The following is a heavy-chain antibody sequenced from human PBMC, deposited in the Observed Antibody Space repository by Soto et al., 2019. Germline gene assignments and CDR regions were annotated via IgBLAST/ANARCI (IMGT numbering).Heavy chain of an antibody. Sequence: GESLKICCKGSGDSFTSYWISWVRQMPGKGLEWMGRIDPSDSYTNYSPSFQGHVTISADKSISTAYLQWSSLKASDTAMYYCARHSGLEPYYWGQGTLVTVSS. CDR1: GDSFTSYW. J-gene: IGHJ4*02. CDR2: IDPSDSYT. D-gene: IGHD1-26*01. CDR3: ARHSGLEPYY. V-gene: IGHV5-10-1*01.